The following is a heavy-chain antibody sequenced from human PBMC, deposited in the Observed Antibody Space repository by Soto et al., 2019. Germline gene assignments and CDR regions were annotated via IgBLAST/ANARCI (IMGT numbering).Heavy chain of an antibody. CDR2: INHSGST. J-gene: IGHJ4*02. V-gene: IGHV4-34*01. Sequence: PSETLSLTCAVYGGSFSGYYWSWIRQPPGKGLEWIGEINHSGSTNYSPSLKSRVTISVDTSKNQFSLKLSSVTAADTAVYYCARDYYDSSGRPTIDYWGQGTLVTVSS. D-gene: IGHD3-22*01. CDR3: ARDYYDSSGRPTIDY. CDR1: GGSFSGYY.